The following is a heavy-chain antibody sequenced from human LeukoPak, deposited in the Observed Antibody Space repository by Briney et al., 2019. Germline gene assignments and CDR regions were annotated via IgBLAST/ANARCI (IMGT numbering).Heavy chain of an antibody. CDR1: GFNFGDHA. D-gene: IGHD5-18*01. V-gene: IGHV3-49*04. CDR3: SRGPIQLWVHNGVDV. J-gene: IGHJ6*02. Sequence: GGSQRLSCTTSGFNFGDHAMTWVRQAPGKGLEWVGFIRSKAYRGTTEYAASVKGRFTISRDDSKSVVYLQMNSLKSEDTAVYYCSRGPIQLWVHNGVDVWGQGTTVTVSS. CDR2: IRSKAYRGTT.